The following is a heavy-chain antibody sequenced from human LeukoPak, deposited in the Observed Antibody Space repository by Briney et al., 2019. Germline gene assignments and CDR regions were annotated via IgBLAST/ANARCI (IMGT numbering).Heavy chain of an antibody. CDR2: ITSRGEST. Sequence: GGSLRLSCAASGFTFSIYAMSWVRQAPGEGLQWVSSITSRGESTWHVDSVKGRFTITRDNSENTLYLQMHSLRAEDTAVYYCARDRPDYYGSDGHYYRRDGDYWGRGTLVSVSS. J-gene: IGHJ4*02. CDR3: ARDRPDYYGSDGHYYRRDGDY. V-gene: IGHV3-23*01. D-gene: IGHD3-22*01. CDR1: GFTFSIYA.